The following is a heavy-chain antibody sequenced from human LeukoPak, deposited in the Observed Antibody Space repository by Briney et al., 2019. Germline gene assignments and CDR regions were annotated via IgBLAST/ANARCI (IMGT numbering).Heavy chain of an antibody. J-gene: IGHJ4*02. Sequence: ETLSLTCTVSGGSISSYYWSWIRQPPGKGLEWIGYIYYSGSTNYNPSLKSRVTISVDTSENQFSLKLSSVTAADTAVYYCATSGWWGYFDYWGQGTLVTVSS. D-gene: IGHD6-19*01. CDR2: IYYSGST. V-gene: IGHV4-59*01. CDR3: ATSGWWGYFDY. CDR1: GGSISSYY.